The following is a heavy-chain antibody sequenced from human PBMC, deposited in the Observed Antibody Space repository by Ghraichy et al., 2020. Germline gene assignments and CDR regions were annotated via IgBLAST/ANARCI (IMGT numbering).Heavy chain of an antibody. V-gene: IGHV3-48*03. Sequence: GGSLRLSCAASGFTFSSYEMNWVRQAPGKGLEWVSYISSSGGNTYYADSVKGRFTISRDNAKNTLYLQMNSLRAEDTAVYYCARDFHFWSCYLKLFDYWGQGTLVTVSS. CDR1: GFTFSSYE. CDR3: ARDFHFWSCYLKLFDY. J-gene: IGHJ4*02. D-gene: IGHD3-3*02. CDR2: ISSSGGNT.